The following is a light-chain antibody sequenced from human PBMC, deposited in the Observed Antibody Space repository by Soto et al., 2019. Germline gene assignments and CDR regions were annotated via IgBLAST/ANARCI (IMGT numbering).Light chain of an antibody. Sequence: DIQMTPSPSSLSASVGDRVTITCPASQSISSYLNWYQQKPGKAPKLLIYAASSLQSGVPSRFSGSGSGTDFTLTISSLQPEDFATYYCQQSYSTHTFGQGTKLEIK. J-gene: IGKJ2*01. CDR1: QSISSY. V-gene: IGKV1-39*01. CDR3: QQSYSTHT. CDR2: AAS.